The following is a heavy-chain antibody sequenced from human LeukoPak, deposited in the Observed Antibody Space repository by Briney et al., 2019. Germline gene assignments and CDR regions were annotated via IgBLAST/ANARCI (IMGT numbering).Heavy chain of an antibody. CDR3: AGRDGYNFWGGAFDI. D-gene: IGHD5-24*01. CDR1: GGSITSSSYY. CDR2: IYYSGTT. J-gene: IGHJ3*02. Sequence: PSETLSLTCTVSGGSITSSSYYWGWIRQPPGKGLEWIGSIYYSGTTHYNPSLKSRVTISTDTSKNQFSLKLSSVTAADTAVYYCAGRDGYNFWGGAFDIWGQGTMVTVSS. V-gene: IGHV4-39*07.